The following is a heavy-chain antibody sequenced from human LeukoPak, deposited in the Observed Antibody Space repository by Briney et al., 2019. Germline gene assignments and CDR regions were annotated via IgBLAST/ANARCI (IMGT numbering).Heavy chain of an antibody. CDR2: ISYDGSNE. Sequence: GGSLRLSCAASGFTFSSYWMSWVRQAPGKELEWVAIISYDGSNEYYADSVKGRFTISRDNSKNTLYLQMNSLRAADTAVYYCARLRRWFGVNAFDIWGQGTMVTVSS. CDR1: GFTFSSYW. J-gene: IGHJ3*02. CDR3: ARLRRWFGVNAFDI. D-gene: IGHD3-10*01. V-gene: IGHV3-30*03.